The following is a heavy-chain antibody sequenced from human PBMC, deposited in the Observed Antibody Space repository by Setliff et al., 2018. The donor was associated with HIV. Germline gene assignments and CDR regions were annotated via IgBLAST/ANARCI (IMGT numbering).Heavy chain of an antibody. CDR1: GFTFSSYS. D-gene: IGHD6-19*01. CDR3: AKGIRVAVAGGYYYYYPMDV. V-gene: IGHV3-48*04. CDR2: ISSSGSTI. J-gene: IGHJ6*02. Sequence: PGGSLRLSCAASGFTFSSYSMNWVRQAPGKGLEWVSYISSSGSTIYYADSVKGRFTISRDNAKNSLYLQMNSLRAEDTAIYYCAKGIRVAVAGGYYYYYPMDVWGQGTTVTVSS.